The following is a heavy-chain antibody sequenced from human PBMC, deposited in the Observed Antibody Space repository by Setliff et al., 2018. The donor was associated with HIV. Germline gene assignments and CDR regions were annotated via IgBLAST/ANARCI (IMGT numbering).Heavy chain of an antibody. CDR2: ITDYNGNT. CDR1: GYTFDSYG. CDR3: ARGRNYDSSGYGDYYYYMDV. J-gene: IGHJ6*03. Sequence: ASVKVSCKASGYTFDSYGISWVRQAPGQGLEWMGWITDYNGNTNYAQKLQGRVTMTTDTSTSTAYMELRSLRSDDTAVYYCARGRNYDSSGYGDYYYYMDVWGKGTTVTVSS. V-gene: IGHV1-18*01. D-gene: IGHD3-22*01.